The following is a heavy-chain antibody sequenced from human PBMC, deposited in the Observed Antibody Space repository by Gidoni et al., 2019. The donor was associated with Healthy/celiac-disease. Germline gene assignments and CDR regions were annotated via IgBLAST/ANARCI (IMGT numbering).Heavy chain of an antibody. CDR1: GYTLTALS. V-gene: IGHV1-24*01. Sequence: QVQLVQSGAEVKKPGASVKVSCKVSGYTLTALSMHWVRQAPGKGLEWMGGFDPEDGETIYAQKFQGRVTMTEDTSTDTAYMELSSLRSEDTAVYYCATMGQWLGRSGPRGVDYWGQGTLVTVSS. CDR2: FDPEDGET. D-gene: IGHD6-19*01. CDR3: ATMGQWLGRSGPRGVDY. J-gene: IGHJ4*02.